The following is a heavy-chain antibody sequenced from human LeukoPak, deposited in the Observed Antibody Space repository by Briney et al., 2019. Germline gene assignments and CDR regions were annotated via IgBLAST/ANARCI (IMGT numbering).Heavy chain of an antibody. V-gene: IGHV4-34*01. J-gene: IGHJ5*02. D-gene: IGHD2-15*01. CDR3: ARGSFIVVVVAANRWFDP. CDR1: GGSFSGYY. Sequence: SETLSLTCAVYGGSFSGYYRSWIRQPPGKGLEWIGEINHSGSTNYNPSLKSRVTISVDTSKNQFSLKLSSVTAADTAVYYCARGSFIVVVVAANRWFDPWGQGTLVTVSS. CDR2: INHSGST.